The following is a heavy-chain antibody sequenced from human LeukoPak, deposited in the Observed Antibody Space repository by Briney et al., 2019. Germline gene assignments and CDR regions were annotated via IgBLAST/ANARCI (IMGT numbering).Heavy chain of an antibody. CDR2: IYHSGST. CDR1: GGSISSGGYY. D-gene: IGHD3-22*01. J-gene: IGHJ4*02. Sequence: SETLSLTCTVSGGSISSGGYYWSWIRQPPGKGLEWIGYIYHSGSTYYNPSLKSRVTISVDTSKNQFSLKLSSVTAADTAVYYCARDDSSGRFDYWGQGTLVTVSS. V-gene: IGHV4-30-2*01. CDR3: ARDDSSGRFDY.